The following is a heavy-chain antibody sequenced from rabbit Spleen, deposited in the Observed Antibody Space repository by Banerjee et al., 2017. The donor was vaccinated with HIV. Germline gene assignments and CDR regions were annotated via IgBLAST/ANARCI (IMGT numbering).Heavy chain of an antibody. V-gene: IGHV1S40*01. CDR3: ARGSAAMTMVITGYYLSL. Sequence: QSLEESGGDLVKPGASLTLTCTASGFSFIAGYYMCWVRQAPGKGLEWIACIHGGSRNNIYYASWAKGRFTISKASSTTVTLQMTSLTAADTATYFCARGSAAMTMVITGYYLSLWGQGTLVTVS. D-gene: IGHD2-1*01. J-gene: IGHJ3*01. CDR1: GFSFIAGYY. CDR2: IHGGSRNNI.